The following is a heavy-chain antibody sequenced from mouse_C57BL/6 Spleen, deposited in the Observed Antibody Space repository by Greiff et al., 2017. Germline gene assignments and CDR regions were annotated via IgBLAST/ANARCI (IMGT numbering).Heavy chain of an antibody. CDR3: ARWGNDGYYFDY. CDR1: GYAFSSSW. CDR2: IYPGDGDT. V-gene: IGHV1-82*01. J-gene: IGHJ2*01. Sequence: VQLQQSGPELVKPGASVKISCKASGYAFSSSWMNWVKQRPGKGLEWIGRIYPGDGDTNYNGKFKGKATLTADKSSSTAYMQLSSLTSEDSAVYFCARWGNDGYYFDYWGQGTTLTVSS. D-gene: IGHD2-3*01.